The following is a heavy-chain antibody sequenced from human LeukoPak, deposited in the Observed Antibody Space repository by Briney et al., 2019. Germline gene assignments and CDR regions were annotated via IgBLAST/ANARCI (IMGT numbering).Heavy chain of an antibody. CDR3: ARSYYDFWSSYSIDAFDI. V-gene: IGHV3-21*05. D-gene: IGHD3-3*01. Sequence: PGGPLRLSCAASGFTFSSYSMNWVRQAPGKGLEWVSYISSSSSYIYYADSVKGRFTISRDNAKNSLYLQMNSLRAEDTAVYYCARSYYDFWSSYSIDAFDIWGQGTMVTVSS. CDR1: GFTFSSYS. CDR2: ISSSSSYI. J-gene: IGHJ3*02.